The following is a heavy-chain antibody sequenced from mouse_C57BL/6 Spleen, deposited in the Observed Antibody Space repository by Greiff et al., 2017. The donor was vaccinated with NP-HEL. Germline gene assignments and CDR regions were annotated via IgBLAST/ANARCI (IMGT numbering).Heavy chain of an antibody. CDR2: LSSGGSTI. V-gene: IGHV5-17*01. D-gene: IGHD6-2*01. CDR3: GRLSGGY. J-gene: IGHJ2*01. Sequence: EVKLVESGGGLVKPGGSLKLSCAASGFTFSDYGMHWVRQAPEKGLEWVAYLSSGGSTIYYADTVKGRFTISRDNAKNTLFLQMTSLRSEDTAMYYCGRLSGGYWGQGTTLTVSS. CDR1: GFTFSDYG.